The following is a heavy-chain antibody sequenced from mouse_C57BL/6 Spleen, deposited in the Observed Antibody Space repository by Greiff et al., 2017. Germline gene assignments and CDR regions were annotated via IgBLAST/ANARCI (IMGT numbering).Heavy chain of an antibody. V-gene: IGHV5-9*01. CDR1: GFTFSIYT. J-gene: IGHJ2*01. CDR2: LSSGGGNT. CDR3: TRRTRYYFDY. Sequence: DVKLVESGGGLVKPGGSLKLSCAASGFTFSIYTMSWVRQTPEKRLEWVATLSSGGGNTYYPDSVKGRFTISRDNAKNTLYLQMSSLRSEDTALYYCTRRTRYYFDYWGQGTTLTVSS.